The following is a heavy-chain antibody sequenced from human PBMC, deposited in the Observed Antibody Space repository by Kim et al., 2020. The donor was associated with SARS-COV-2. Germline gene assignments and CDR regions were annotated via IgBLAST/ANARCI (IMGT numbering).Heavy chain of an antibody. D-gene: IGHD2-2*01. V-gene: IGHV3-9*01. CDR3: AKDICPGSTSCYRSFGY. CDR1: GFTFDDYA. J-gene: IGHJ4*02. CDR2: ISWNSGSI. Sequence: GGSLRLSCAASGFTFDDYAMHWVRQAPGKGLEWVSGISWNSGSIGYADSVKGRFTISRDNARNSLYLQMNSLRAEDTALYYCAKDICPGSTSCYRSFGYWGQGTLVTVSS.